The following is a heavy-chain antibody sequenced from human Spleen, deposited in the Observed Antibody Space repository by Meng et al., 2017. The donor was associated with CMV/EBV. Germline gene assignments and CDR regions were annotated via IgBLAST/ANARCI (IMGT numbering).Heavy chain of an antibody. CDR3: ARDKIPMTTVTTYWFDP. J-gene: IGHJ5*02. CDR1: YTFTSYY. CDR2: INPSGGST. Sequence: YTFTSYYMHWVRQAPGQGLEWMGIINPSGGSTSYAQKFQGRVTMTRDTSTSTVYMELSSLRSEDTAVYYCARDKIPMTTVTTYWFDPWGQGTLVTVSS. D-gene: IGHD4-11*01. V-gene: IGHV1-46*01.